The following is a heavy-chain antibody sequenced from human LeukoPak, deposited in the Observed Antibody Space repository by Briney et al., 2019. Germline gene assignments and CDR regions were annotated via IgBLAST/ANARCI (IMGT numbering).Heavy chain of an antibody. J-gene: IGHJ3*02. V-gene: IGHV3-30-3*01. CDR1: GFTFSSYA. CDR2: ISYDGSNK. Sequence: GGSLRLSCAASGFTFSSYAMHWVRQAPGKGLEWVAVISYDGSNKYYADSVKGRFTISRDNSKNTLYLQMNSLRAEDTAVYYCSKVVALADDAFDIWGQGTMVTVSS. CDR3: SKVVALADDAFDI. D-gene: IGHD6-19*01.